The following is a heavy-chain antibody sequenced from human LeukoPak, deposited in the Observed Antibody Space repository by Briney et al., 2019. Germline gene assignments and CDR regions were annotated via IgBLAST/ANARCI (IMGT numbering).Heavy chain of an antibody. J-gene: IGHJ4*02. Sequence: GASVKVSCKASGYTFTSYGISWVRQAPGQGLEWMGWISAYNGNTNYAQKLQGRVTMTTDTSTSTAYMELRSLRSDDTAVHYCARRLYSRVGQYFDYWGQGTLVTVSS. D-gene: IGHD4-11*01. CDR3: ARRLYSRVGQYFDY. V-gene: IGHV1-18*01. CDR2: ISAYNGNT. CDR1: GYTFTSYG.